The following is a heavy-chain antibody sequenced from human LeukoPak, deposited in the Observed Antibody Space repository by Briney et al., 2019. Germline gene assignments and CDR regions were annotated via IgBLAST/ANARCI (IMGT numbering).Heavy chain of an antibody. CDR1: GGSISGFY. Sequence: SETLSLTCTVSGGSISGFYWSWIRQPPGKGLEWIGYIYFTGNPNYNPSLESRVSISIDTSKNQLSLKLTSLTAADTAVYYCACIYGADYWGQGTLVTVSS. CDR3: ACIYGADY. V-gene: IGHV4-59*01. CDR2: IYFTGNP. J-gene: IGHJ4*02. D-gene: IGHD4-17*01.